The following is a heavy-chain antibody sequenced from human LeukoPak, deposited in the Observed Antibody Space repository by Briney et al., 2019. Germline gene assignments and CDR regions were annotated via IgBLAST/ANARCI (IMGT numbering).Heavy chain of an antibody. J-gene: IGHJ4*02. CDR2: IYYSGST. Sequence: SETLSLTCTVSGGSISSSSYYWGWIRQPPGKGLEWIGSIYYSGSTYYNPSLKSRVTISVDTSKNQFSLKLSSVTAADTAVYYCARGGDSGYDPQDYWGQGTLVTVSS. V-gene: IGHV4-39*01. CDR1: GGSISSSSYY. D-gene: IGHD5-12*01. CDR3: ARGGDSGYDPQDY.